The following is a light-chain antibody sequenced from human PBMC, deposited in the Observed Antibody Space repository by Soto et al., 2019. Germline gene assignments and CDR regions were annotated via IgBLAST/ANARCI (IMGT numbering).Light chain of an antibody. J-gene: IGKJ5*01. Sequence: IVMTQTPLSLPVTPGEPASISCRSSQSLFDSDNGNTYLDWYLQKPGQSPQLLIYEVSNRFSGVPDSFSGSGSGTDFTLKISRVEAEDVGIYYCMQDAQVRGFGQGTRLEIK. CDR1: QSLFDSDNGNTY. CDR3: MQDAQVRG. CDR2: EVS. V-gene: IGKV2-40*01.